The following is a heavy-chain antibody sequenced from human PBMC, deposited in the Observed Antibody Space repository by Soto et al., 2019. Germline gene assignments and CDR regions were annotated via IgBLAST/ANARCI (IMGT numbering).Heavy chain of an antibody. J-gene: IGHJ4*02. D-gene: IGHD3-3*01. CDR3: ARPIRYYDVWRDYPPFDY. CDR1: GGSFTSYA. Sequence: QVHLVQSVAEVKKPGSSVKVSCKASGGSFTSYAINWVRQAPGQGLEWMGGIIPMSATRTYAQKFQDRVTITADESSSTVYMELSSLQAEDTAVYYCARPIRYYDVWRDYPPFDYWGQGTLVTVSS. V-gene: IGHV1-69*01. CDR2: IIPMSATR.